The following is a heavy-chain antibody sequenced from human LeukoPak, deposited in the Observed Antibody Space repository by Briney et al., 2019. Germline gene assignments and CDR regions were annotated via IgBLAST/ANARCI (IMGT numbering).Heavy chain of an antibody. CDR1: GGSISASSYY. V-gene: IGHV4-39*07. D-gene: IGHD2-15*01. CDR3: AGYCSGGSCRYDGWVFDP. Sequence: SETLSLTCAVSGGSISASSYYWGWIRQTTGKGLEWIGSIYSGGSTYYNPSLKSRVTISVDTSKNQFSLKLSSVTAADTAVYYCAGYCSGGSCRYDGWVFDPWGRGTLVTVSS. CDR2: IYSGGST. J-gene: IGHJ5*02.